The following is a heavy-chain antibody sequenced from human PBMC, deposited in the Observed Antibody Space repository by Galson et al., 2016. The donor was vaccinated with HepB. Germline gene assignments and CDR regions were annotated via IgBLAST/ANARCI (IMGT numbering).Heavy chain of an antibody. CDR2: FDPEDGKT. Sequence: SVKVSCKVSGYTLTEFSMHWVRQAPGNGLEWMGGFDPEDGKTIYAQRFPGRATMTEDTSTDTAYMELSSLTSEDTAVYYCAGEAFAVAGSEFFDYWGQGTLVTVSS. CDR1: GYTLTEFS. J-gene: IGHJ4*02. D-gene: IGHD6-19*01. CDR3: AGEAFAVAGSEFFDY. V-gene: IGHV1-24*01.